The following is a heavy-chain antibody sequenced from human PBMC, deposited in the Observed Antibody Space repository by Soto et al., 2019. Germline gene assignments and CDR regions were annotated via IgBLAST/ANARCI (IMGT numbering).Heavy chain of an antibody. CDR2: IIPIFGTA. J-gene: IGHJ4*02. Sequence: GASVKVSCKASGGTFSSYSINWVRQAPVQGLEWMGEIIPIFGTANYAQKFQGRVTITADESTSTAYMELSSLRSEDTAVYYGARDGGRHSGGIDYWGQGTLVTVAS. CDR1: GGTFSSYS. V-gene: IGHV1-69*13. D-gene: IGHD1-26*01. CDR3: ARDGGRHSGGIDY.